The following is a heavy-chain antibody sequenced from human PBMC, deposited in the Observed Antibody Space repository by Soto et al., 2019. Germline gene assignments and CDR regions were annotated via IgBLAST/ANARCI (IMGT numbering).Heavy chain of an antibody. V-gene: IGHV1-46*01. CDR3: ASWSGIMITFGGVMDYYGMDV. J-gene: IGHJ6*02. CDR2: INPSGGST. D-gene: IGHD3-16*01. Sequence: QVQLVQSGAEVKKPGASVKVSCKASGYTFTSYYMHWVRQAPGQGLEWMGIINPSGGSTSYAQKFPGRVTMPRDTSTSTVYMELSSLRSEDTAVYYCASWSGIMITFGGVMDYYGMDVWGQGTTVTVSS. CDR1: GYTFTSYY.